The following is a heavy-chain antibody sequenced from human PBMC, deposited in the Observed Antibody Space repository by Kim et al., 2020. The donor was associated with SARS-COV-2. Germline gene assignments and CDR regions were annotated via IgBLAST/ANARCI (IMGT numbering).Heavy chain of an antibody. V-gene: IGHV3-7*01. Sequence: GGSLRLSCAASGFTFRNYWMTWVRQAPGKGLEWVANINQDGREKYYVDSVEGRFTISRDNAKNSLYLQMNSLRAEDTAVYYCARETMAEPGPFDYWGQGTLVTVSS. J-gene: IGHJ4*02. CDR2: INQDGREK. D-gene: IGHD1-1*01. CDR1: GFTFRNYW. CDR3: ARETMAEPGPFDY.